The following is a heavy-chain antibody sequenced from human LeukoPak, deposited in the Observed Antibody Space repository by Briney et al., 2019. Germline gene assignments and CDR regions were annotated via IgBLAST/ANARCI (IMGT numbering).Heavy chain of an antibody. CDR3: ARLKNYGDYPDWFDP. D-gene: IGHD4-17*01. CDR1: GYSFTSYW. J-gene: IGHJ5*02. V-gene: IGHV5-51*01. CDR2: IFPGDSET. Sequence: GESLKISCKGSGYSFTSYWIGWVRQMPGKGLEWMGIIFPGDSETTYSPSFQGHVTISADKSISTAYLQWTSLKASDTAMYYCARLKNYGDYPDWFDPWGQGTLVTVSS.